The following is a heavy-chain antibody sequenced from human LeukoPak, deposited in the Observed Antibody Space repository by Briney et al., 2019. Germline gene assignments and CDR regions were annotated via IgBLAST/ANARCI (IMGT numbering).Heavy chain of an antibody. J-gene: IGHJ6*04. CDR2: INHSGST. CDR3: ARSSPPAYYGMDV. Sequence: SETLSLTCAVYGGSFSGYYWSWIRQPPGKGLEWIGEINHSGSTNYNPSLKSRVTISIDTSKNQFSLKLSSVTAADTAVYYCARSSPPAYYGMDVWGKGTTVTVSS. V-gene: IGHV4-34*01. D-gene: IGHD1-26*01. CDR1: GGSFSGYY.